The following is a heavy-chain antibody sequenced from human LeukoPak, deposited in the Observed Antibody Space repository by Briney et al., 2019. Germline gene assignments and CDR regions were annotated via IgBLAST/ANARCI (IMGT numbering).Heavy chain of an antibody. D-gene: IGHD6-19*01. V-gene: IGHV1-2*02. Sequence: ASVKVSCKASGYSFSGYYMYWVRQAPGQGLEWKGWIDPNSGDTKYAQKFRGRVTMTRDTSISTAYMELSRLTSDDTAVYYCARGAFQSSAWSTWGLGTLVTVSS. CDR2: IDPNSGDT. CDR3: ARGAFQSSAWST. CDR1: GYSFSGYY. J-gene: IGHJ5*02.